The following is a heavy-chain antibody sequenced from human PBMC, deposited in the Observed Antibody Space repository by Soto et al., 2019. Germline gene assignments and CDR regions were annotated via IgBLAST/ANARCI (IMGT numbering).Heavy chain of an antibody. D-gene: IGHD3-10*01. J-gene: IGHJ2*01. CDR2: IFYDGSP. CDR1: GASITSGDYY. CDR3: VRTVGSSRFFDL. V-gene: IGHV4-39*01. Sequence: QLQLRQSGPGLVKPPETLSLTWSVSGASITSGDYYWGWIRQPPGKGLEWIGSIFYDGSPYYNPSLQTRGTLSVDKSRNQFSLKLNSATAAFTAVYYCVRTVGSSRFFDLWGRGTLITVSS.